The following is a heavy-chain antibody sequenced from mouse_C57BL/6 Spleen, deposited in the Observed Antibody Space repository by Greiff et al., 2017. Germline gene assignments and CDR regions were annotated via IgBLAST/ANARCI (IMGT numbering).Heavy chain of an antibody. Sequence: VQLQQPGAELVKPGASVKLSCKASGYTFTSYWMHWVKQRPGQGLEWIGMIHPNSGSTNYNEKFKSKATLTVDKSSSTAYMQLSSLTSEDSAVYYCARGITTVVAKGWYFDVWGTGTTVTVSS. D-gene: IGHD1-1*01. V-gene: IGHV1-64*01. J-gene: IGHJ1*03. CDR3: ARGITTVVAKGWYFDV. CDR2: IHPNSGST. CDR1: GYTFTSYW.